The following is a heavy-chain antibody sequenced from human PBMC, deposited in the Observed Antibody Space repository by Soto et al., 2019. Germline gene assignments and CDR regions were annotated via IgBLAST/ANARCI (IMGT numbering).Heavy chain of an antibody. CDR2: IIPIFGTA. J-gene: IGHJ4*02. V-gene: IGHV1-69*13. CDR3: ARGGSIAARYVPHYFDY. CDR1: GGTFSSYA. Sequence: SVKVSCKASGGTFSSYAISWVRQAPGQGLEWMGGIIPIFGTANYAQKFQGRVTITADESTSTAYMELSSLRSEDTAVYYCARGGSIAARYVPHYFDYWGQGTLVTVSS. D-gene: IGHD6-6*01.